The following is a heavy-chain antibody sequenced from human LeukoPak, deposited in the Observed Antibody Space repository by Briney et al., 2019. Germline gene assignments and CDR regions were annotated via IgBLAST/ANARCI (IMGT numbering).Heavy chain of an antibody. CDR1: GFTFSSYV. V-gene: IGHV3-23*01. CDR3: TTVVVPATIGRYRSSDP. J-gene: IGHJ5*02. D-gene: IGHD2-2*01. CDR2: TIVSGGST. Sequence: VGSLRLSCAASGFTFSSYVMSCVRQAPGEGRGWGSTTIVSGGSTYYADSVRGGVTISRDNSKNTLYLQINRLRAVDTAVYYCTTVVVPATIGRYRSSDPWGQGTLLTVYS.